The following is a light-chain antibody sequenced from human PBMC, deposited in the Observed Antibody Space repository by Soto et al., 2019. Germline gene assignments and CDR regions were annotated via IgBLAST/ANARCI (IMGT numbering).Light chain of an antibody. Sequence: DIQMTQSPSSLSASVGDRVIITCRASEDISNYLAWYQQKPGKVPKLLIYGASTLKSGVPSRFSGSGSGTDFTLTISSLQTEDVATYYCQNYNRAPWTFGQGTKVESK. J-gene: IGKJ1*01. CDR2: GAS. CDR1: EDISNY. V-gene: IGKV1-27*01. CDR3: QNYNRAPWT.